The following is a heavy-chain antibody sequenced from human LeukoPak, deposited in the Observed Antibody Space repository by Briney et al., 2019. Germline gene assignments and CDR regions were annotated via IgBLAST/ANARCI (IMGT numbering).Heavy chain of an antibody. CDR3: APTTGTTRLFQH. Sequence: SETLSLTCTVSGGSLSSGGYYWRWMRQHPGKGLEWIGYFYYSGSTYYNPSLKSRVTISLDTSKNHFSLKPRSVTAPDTAIYYWAPTTGTTRLFQHWGQGTLVTVSS. CDR1: GGSLSSGGYY. J-gene: IGHJ1*01. CDR2: FYYSGST. D-gene: IGHD4-11*01. V-gene: IGHV4-31*03.